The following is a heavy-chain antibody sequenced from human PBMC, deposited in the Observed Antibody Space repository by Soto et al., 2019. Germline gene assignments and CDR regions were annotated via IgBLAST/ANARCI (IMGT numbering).Heavy chain of an antibody. D-gene: IGHD6-19*01. CDR3: ASSPGYSSGWGRFDS. CDR2: IIPILGIA. J-gene: IGHJ4*02. V-gene: IGHV1-69*02. Sequence: QVQLVQSGAEVKKPGSSVKVSCKASGGTFSSYTISWVRQAPGQGLEWMGRIIPILGIANYAQKFQGRVTITADKSTSTAYMELSSLRSEDTAVYYCASSPGYSSGWGRFDSWGQGTLVTVSS. CDR1: GGTFSSYT.